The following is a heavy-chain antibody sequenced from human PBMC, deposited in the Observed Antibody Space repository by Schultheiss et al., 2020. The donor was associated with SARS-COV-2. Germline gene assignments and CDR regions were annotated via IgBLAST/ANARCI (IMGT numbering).Heavy chain of an antibody. CDR1: GFTVSSNY. V-gene: IGHV3-66*01. J-gene: IGHJ3*01. CDR2: IFSGGTT. CDR3: AREKSYYDSSGFYLIDVFDV. D-gene: IGHD3-22*01. Sequence: GSLRLSCAASGFTVSSNYMSWVRQAPGKGLEWVSVIFSGGTTYYADSVKGRFTISRDNSNNTVYLQLNSLRAEDTAVYYCAREKSYYDSSGFYLIDVFDVWGQGTMVTVSS.